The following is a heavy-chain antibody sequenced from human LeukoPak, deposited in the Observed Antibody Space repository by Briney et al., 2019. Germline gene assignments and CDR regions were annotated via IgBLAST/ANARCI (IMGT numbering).Heavy chain of an antibody. CDR3: ARDNSIADRGWWFDP. J-gene: IGHJ5*02. CDR2: IYPGDSDT. Sequence: GESLKISCKGSGYSFTSYWIGWVRQMPGKGLEWMGIIYPGDSDTRYSPSFQGQVTISADKSISTAYLQWSSLRSEDTAVYYCARDNSIADRGWWFDPWGQGTLVTVSS. D-gene: IGHD1-20*01. CDR1: GYSFTSYW. V-gene: IGHV5-51*01.